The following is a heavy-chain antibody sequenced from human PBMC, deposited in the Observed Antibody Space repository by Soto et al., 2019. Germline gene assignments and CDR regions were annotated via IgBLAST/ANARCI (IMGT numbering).Heavy chain of an antibody. V-gene: IGHV3-11*01. CDR3: ARVSRNYAPVGY. J-gene: IGHJ4*02. CDR1: GFTFSDYY. CDR2: ISSSGSTI. D-gene: IGHD2-2*01. Sequence: VGSLRLSGAASGFTFSDYYMSWIRQAPGKGLEWVSYISSSGSTIYYADSVKGRFTISRDNAKNSLYLQMNSLRAEDTAVYYCARVSRNYAPVGYWGQGTLVTVSS.